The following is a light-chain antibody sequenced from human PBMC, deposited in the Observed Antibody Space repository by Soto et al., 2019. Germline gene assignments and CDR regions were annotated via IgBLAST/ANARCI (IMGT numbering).Light chain of an antibody. J-gene: IGLJ3*02. CDR3: SSYRSTITV. CDR2: EVS. V-gene: IGLV2-14*01. CDR1: TSDIGHYNY. Sequence: QSVLTQPASVSGSPGQSVTISCTATTSDIGHYNYVSWYRQHPGKAPKLVIYEVSNRPLGVSSRYSGSKSGNTASLTISGLQAEDEADYYCSSYRSTITVFGGGTQLTVL.